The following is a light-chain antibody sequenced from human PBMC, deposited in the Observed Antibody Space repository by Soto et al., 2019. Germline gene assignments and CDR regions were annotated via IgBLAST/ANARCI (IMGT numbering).Light chain of an antibody. J-gene: IGLJ1*01. CDR1: SSNIGNNY. CDR3: AAWDDSLSVYV. V-gene: IGLV1-47*01. Sequence: QSVLTQPPSVSAAPGQKVTISCSGSSSNIGNNYVSWYHQLPGTAPKLLIFRNNQRPSGVPDRFSDSKSGTSASLAISGLRSEDEADYYCAAWDDSLSVYVFGTGTKVTVL. CDR2: RNN.